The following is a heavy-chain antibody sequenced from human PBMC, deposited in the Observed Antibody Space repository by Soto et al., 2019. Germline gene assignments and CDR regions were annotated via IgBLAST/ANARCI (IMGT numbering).Heavy chain of an antibody. J-gene: IGHJ3*02. CDR3: ARTYDGYDAFDI. CDR2: MNPNSGNT. Sequence: ASVKVSCKASGYTFTSYDNNWVRQATGQGLEWMGWMNPNSGNTGYAQKFQGRVTMTRNTSISTAYMELSSLRSEDTAVYYCARTYDGYDAFDIWGQGTMVTVSS. V-gene: IGHV1-8*01. D-gene: IGHD1-1*01. CDR1: GYTFTSYD.